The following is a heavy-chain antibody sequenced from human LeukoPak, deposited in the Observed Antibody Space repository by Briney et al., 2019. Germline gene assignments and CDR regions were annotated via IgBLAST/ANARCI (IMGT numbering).Heavy chain of an antibody. J-gene: IGHJ3*02. CDR3: ARVRQQLVRRMGAFDI. Sequence: ASVKVSCKASGYTFTSYGISWVRQAPGQGLEWMGWISAYNGNTNYAQKLQGRVTMTTDTSTSTAYMELRSLRSDDTAVYYCARVRQQLVRRMGAFDIWGQGTMVTVSS. D-gene: IGHD6-13*01. CDR2: ISAYNGNT. V-gene: IGHV1-18*01. CDR1: GYTFTSYG.